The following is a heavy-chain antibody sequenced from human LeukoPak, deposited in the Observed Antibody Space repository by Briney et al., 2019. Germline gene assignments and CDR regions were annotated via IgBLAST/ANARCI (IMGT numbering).Heavy chain of an antibody. Sequence: SETLSHSGTVSGGSIIIYYWSWIRQPAGKGLEWIGRIYSSGRTIYHPSLESRVTMSVDTSKNQFSLNLTSVTAADTAVYYCARAYGDLYFVYWGQEIMVTVSS. CDR1: GGSIIIYY. V-gene: IGHV4-4*07. J-gene: IGHJ4*02. CDR3: ARAYGDLYFVY. D-gene: IGHD4-17*01. CDR2: IYSSGRT.